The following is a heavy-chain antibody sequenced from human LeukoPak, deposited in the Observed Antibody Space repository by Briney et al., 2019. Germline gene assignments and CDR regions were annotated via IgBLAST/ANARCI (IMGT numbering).Heavy chain of an antibody. CDR3: ARHGNDFWSGSLWFDP. D-gene: IGHD3-3*01. V-gene: IGHV5-51*01. CDR1: GYSFTSYW. J-gene: IGHJ5*02. CDR2: IYPGDFDT. Sequence: GESLQISCKGSGYSFTSYWIGWVRQMPGKGLEWMGIIYPGDFDTRYSPSFQGQVTISAVKSISTAYLQWSSLKASDTAMYYCARHGNDFWSGSLWFDPWGQGTLVTVSS.